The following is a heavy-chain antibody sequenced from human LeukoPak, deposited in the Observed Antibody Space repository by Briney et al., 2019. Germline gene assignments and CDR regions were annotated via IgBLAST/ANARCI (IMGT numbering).Heavy chain of an antibody. CDR3: SRGNWNYGGGIDY. J-gene: IGHJ4*02. V-gene: IGHV3-21*01. CDR1: EFTFSSFS. D-gene: IGHD1-7*01. Sequence: GGFLRLSCAASEFTFSSFSMNWVRQAPGKGLEWVSSITSASTYIYYADSVKGRFTISRDNAKNSLYLQMHSLRAEDTAVYYCSRGNWNYGGGIDYWGQGTLVTVSS. CDR2: ITSASTYI.